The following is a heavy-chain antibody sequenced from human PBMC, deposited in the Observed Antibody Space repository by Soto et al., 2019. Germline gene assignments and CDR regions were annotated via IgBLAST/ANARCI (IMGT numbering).Heavy chain of an antibody. V-gene: IGHV1-3*01. J-gene: IGHJ5*02. CDR1: GYTLRSYA. D-gene: IGHD3-22*01. CDR2: INAGNGNT. Sequence: ASVKVSCKASGYTLRSYAMHWVRQAPGQRLEWMGWINAGNGNTKYSQKFQGRVTITRDTSASTAYMELSSLRSEDTAVYYCARAAYYYDSSGYYSKWFDPRGQGTLVPVAS. CDR3: ARAAYYYDSSGYYSKWFDP.